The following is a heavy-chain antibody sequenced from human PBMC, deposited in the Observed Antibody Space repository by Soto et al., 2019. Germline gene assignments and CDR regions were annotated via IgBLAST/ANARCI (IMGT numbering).Heavy chain of an antibody. Sequence: KPSETLSLTCAVYGGSFSGYYWSWIRQPPGKGLEWIGEINHSGSTNYNPSLKSRVTISVDTSKNQFSLKLSSVTAADTAVYYCARRRRWYSSLSGYGMDVWGQGTTVTVSS. J-gene: IGHJ6*02. D-gene: IGHD6-6*01. V-gene: IGHV4-34*01. CDR2: INHSGST. CDR1: GGSFSGYY. CDR3: ARRRRWYSSLSGYGMDV.